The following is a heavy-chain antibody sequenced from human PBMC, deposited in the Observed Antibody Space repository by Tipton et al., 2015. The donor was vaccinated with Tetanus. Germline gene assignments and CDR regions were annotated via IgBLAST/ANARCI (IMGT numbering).Heavy chain of an antibody. J-gene: IGHJ4*02. V-gene: IGHV4-39*01. CDR2: IYFSGDT. Sequence: LRLSCTVSGVSIADNTNYWGWIRQSPGKGLEWIGSIYFSGDTYSNPSLKSRATISVDTSRNQFSLRRSSVTAADTAVYYCARHSSGYFTFFDYWGQGTLVTASS. CDR1: GVSIADNTNY. D-gene: IGHD3-22*01. CDR3: ARHSSGYFTFFDY.